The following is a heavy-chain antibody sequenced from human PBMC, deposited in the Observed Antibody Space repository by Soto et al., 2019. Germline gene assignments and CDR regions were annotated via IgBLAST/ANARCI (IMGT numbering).Heavy chain of an antibody. CDR2: IIPLLDVT. CDR1: GGTFSTYT. Sequence: QVQLVQSGAEVKKPGSSVKVSCKASGGTFSTYTINWVRQAPGQGLEWMVRIIPLLDVTNNAQRFQGRVTITADKSTSTVYLELTSLTSQDTAVYYCARDSGTVGYDDSWGQGTLVTVSS. V-gene: IGHV1-69*08. D-gene: IGHD3-10*01. J-gene: IGHJ4*02. CDR3: ARDSGTVGYDDS.